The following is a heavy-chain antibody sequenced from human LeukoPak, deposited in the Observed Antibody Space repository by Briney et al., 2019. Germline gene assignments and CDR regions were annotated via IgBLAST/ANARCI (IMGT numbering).Heavy chain of an antibody. CDR2: ISSSSSYI. D-gene: IGHD5-12*01. CDR1: GFTFSSYS. J-gene: IGHJ4*02. Sequence: AGGSLRLSCAASGFTFSSYSMNWVRQAPGKGLEWVSSISSSSSYIYYADSVKGRFTISRDNAKNSLYLQMNSLRAEDTAVYYCATVVGSGYEGPFGYWGQGTLVTVSS. V-gene: IGHV3-21*01. CDR3: ATVVGSGYEGPFGY.